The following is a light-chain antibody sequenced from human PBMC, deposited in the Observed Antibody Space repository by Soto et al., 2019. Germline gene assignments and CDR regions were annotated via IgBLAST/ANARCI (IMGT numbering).Light chain of an antibody. CDR3: QQYTGPPTT. V-gene: IGKV3-11*01. J-gene: IGKJ5*01. CDR1: QSVGTY. Sequence: EIVLPQSPATLSLSPGEGATLSCRASQSVGTYLDWYQQRPGQAPRLLIYGASTRAAGIPDRFSGSGSGTDFTLTITRLEPEDSAVYFCQQYTGPPTTFGQGTRLENK. CDR2: GAS.